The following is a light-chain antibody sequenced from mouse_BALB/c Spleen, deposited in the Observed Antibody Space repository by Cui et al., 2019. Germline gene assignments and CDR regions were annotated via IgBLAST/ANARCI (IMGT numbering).Light chain of an antibody. CDR3: QQWSSNPLT. V-gene: IGKV4-68*01. CDR2: LTS. CDR1: SSLSY. J-gene: IGKJ5*01. Sequence: IVLTHPPALMSASPGAKVTMTCSASSSLSYIYWYQQKPRESTKPRIYLTSNMASGVPARFSGSGSGTAYSLTISSMEAEDAANYYCQQWSSNPLTFGAGTKLEMK.